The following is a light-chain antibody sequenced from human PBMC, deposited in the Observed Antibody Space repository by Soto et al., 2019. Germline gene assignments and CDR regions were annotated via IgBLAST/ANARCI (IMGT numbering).Light chain of an antibody. CDR2: EVT. V-gene: IGLV2-8*01. J-gene: IGLJ3*02. CDR1: SSDVGAYNY. CDR3: GSFASSNTWV. Sequence: QSVLTQPPSASGSPGQSVTISCTGTSSDVGAYNYVSWYQQHAGIAPKLVIYEVTKRPSGVPDRFYGSKSANTASLTVSGLQDEDEADYYCGSFASSNTWVFGGGTKLTVL.